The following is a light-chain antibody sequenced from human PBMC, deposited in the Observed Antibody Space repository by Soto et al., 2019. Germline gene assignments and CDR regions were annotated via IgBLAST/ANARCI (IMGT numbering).Light chain of an antibody. Sequence: QSVLTQPPSASGSPGQSVTISCTGTSSDVGAYKYVSWYQQHPGKAPKLLIYEVNKRPSGVPDRFSGSKSGNTASLTVSGLQAEDEADYYCSTYAGSNNHVVFGGGTKLTVL. CDR1: SSDVGAYKY. J-gene: IGLJ2*01. CDR3: STYAGSNNHVV. V-gene: IGLV2-8*01. CDR2: EVN.